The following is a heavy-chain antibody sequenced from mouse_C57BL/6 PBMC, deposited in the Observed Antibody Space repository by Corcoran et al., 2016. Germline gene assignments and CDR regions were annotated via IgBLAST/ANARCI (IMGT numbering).Heavy chain of an antibody. CDR2: INTYSGVP. V-gene: IGHV9-3*01. J-gene: IGHJ4*01. CDR3: ARLGVTTRGLDYYAMDY. CDR1: GYTFTTYG. D-gene: IGHD2-1*01. Sequence: QIQLVQSGPELKKPGETVKISCKASGYTFTTYGMSWVKQAPGKGLKWMGWINTYSGVPTYADDFKGRFAFSLETSASTAYLQINNLKNEDTATYFCARLGVTTRGLDYYAMDYWGQGTSVTVSS.